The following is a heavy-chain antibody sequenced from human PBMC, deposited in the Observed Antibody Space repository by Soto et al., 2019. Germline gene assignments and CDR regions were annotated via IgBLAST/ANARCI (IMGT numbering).Heavy chain of an antibody. J-gene: IGHJ6*02. V-gene: IGHV3-15*07. Sequence: GGSLRLSCAASGFTFSNAWMNWVRQAPGKGLEWVGRIKSKTDGGTTDYAAPVKGRFTISRDDSKNALYLQMNSLKTEDTAVYYCTTGSAGTSYYFGMDVWGQGTTVTVS. CDR2: IKSKTDGGTT. D-gene: IGHD6-19*01. CDR1: GFTFSNAW. CDR3: TTGSAGTSYYFGMDV.